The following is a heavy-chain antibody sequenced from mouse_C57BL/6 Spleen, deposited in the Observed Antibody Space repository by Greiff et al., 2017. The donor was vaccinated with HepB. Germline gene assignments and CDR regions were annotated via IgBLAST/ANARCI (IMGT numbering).Heavy chain of an antibody. Sequence: VQLQQSGAELARPGASVKLSCKASGYTFTSYGISWVKQRTGQGLEWIGEIYPRSGNTYYNEKFKGKATLTADKSSSTAYMELRSLTSEDSAVYFCARDDYGSREGYWGQGTTLTVSS. J-gene: IGHJ2*01. D-gene: IGHD1-1*01. CDR3: ARDDYGSREGY. V-gene: IGHV1-81*01. CDR2: IYPRSGNT. CDR1: GYTFTSYG.